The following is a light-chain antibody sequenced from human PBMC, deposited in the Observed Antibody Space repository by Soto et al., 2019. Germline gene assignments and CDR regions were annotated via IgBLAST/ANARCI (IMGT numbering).Light chain of an antibody. CDR1: SSDVGAYNY. Sequence: QSALTQPPSESGSPGQSVTISCTGTSSDVGAYNYVSWYQQYPGKAPKLMIYEVTKRPSGVPDRFSGSKSGNTASLTVSGLQAEDEAEYYCTAYVGNDIWVFGGGTKLTVL. V-gene: IGLV2-8*01. CDR3: TAYVGNDIWV. J-gene: IGLJ3*02. CDR2: EVT.